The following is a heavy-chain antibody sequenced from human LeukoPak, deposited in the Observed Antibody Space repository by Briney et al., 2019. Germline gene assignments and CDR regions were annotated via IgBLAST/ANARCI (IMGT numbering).Heavy chain of an antibody. CDR3: ARAWELRGWFDP. J-gene: IGHJ5*02. D-gene: IGHD1-26*01. CDR2: INPNSGGT. CDR1: GYTFIGYY. Sequence: ASVKVSCKTSGYTFIGYYIHWVRQDPGQGIEWMGWINPNSGGTNYAQRFQGRVTMTRDTSISTAYMELSRLRSDDTAVYYCARAWELRGWFDPWGQGTLVTVSS. V-gene: IGHV1-2*02.